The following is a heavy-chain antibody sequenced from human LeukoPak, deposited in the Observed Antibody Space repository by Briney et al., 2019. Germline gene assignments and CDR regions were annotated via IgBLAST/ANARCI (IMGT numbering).Heavy chain of an antibody. Sequence: GGSLRLSCAASGFTFSNFAMSWLRQAPGKGLEWVSGISVSGDRTYYADSVRGGFTISRGNSKNTLYLQMNNLRGDDTAVYYCSKQSTARSLGEGGQGTLVTVSS. D-gene: IGHD6-6*01. CDR2: ISVSGDRT. J-gene: IGHJ4*02. CDR1: GFTFSNFA. CDR3: SKQSTARSLGE. V-gene: IGHV3-23*01.